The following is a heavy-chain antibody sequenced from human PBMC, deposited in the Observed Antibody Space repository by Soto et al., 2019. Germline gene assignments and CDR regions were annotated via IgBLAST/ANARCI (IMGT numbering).Heavy chain of an antibody. CDR3: AKLSDRAPTGFSDFDH. V-gene: IGHV3-23*01. D-gene: IGHD2-8*02. CDR2: IRGSGGNT. J-gene: IGHJ4*02. CDR1: GLTFSTYA. Sequence: GGSLRDSGAASGLTFSTYAMTWVRQAPGKGLEWVSVIRGSGGNTYYADSVKGRFTISRDNSKNTLYLQMNSLRAEDTAVHYCAKLSDRAPTGFSDFDHWGQGPLVSGSS.